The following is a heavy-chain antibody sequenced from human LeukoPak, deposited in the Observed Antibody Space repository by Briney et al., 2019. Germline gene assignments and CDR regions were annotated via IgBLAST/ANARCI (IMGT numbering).Heavy chain of an antibody. CDR3: ARDSSLAA. V-gene: IGHV1-18*01. Sequence: ASVKVSCKASGYSFSSYGISWLRQAPGQGLGWMGWISGYNGHTNYAESLQGRVTMTTDTSTDTAYMELRSLTSDDTAVYYCARDSSLAAWGQGTLVIVSS. CDR1: GYSFSSYG. D-gene: IGHD6-25*01. CDR2: ISGYNGHT. J-gene: IGHJ4*02.